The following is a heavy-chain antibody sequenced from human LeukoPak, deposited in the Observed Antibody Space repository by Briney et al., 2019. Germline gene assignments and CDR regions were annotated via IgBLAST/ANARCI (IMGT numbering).Heavy chain of an antibody. D-gene: IGHD2-2*01. Sequence: GSSVKVSCKASGGTFSSYAISWVRQAPGQGLEWMGGIIPIFGTANYAQKFQGRVTITTDESTSTAYMELSSLRSEDTAVYYCARGYCSSTSCSRRNWFDPWGQGTLVTVSS. J-gene: IGHJ5*02. V-gene: IGHV1-69*05. CDR2: IIPIFGTA. CDR3: ARGYCSSTSCSRRNWFDP. CDR1: GGTFSSYA.